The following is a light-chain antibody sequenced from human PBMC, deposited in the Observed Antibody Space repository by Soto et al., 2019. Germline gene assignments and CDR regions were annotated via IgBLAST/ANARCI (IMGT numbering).Light chain of an antibody. J-gene: IGKJ4*01. CDR3: QQYNRYSLT. CDR1: QSISSW. Sequence: DVQMTQSPSTLSASVGDRVTITCRASQSISSWLAWYQQKPVKAPKLLIYDASSLESGVPSRFSGRGSDTEFTLSINNLQHDDVSTYHCQQYNRYSLTFGGGTKVEIK. V-gene: IGKV1-5*01. CDR2: DAS.